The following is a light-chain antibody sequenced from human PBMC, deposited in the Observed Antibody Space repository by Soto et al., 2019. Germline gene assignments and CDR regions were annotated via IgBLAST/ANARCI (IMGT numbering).Light chain of an antibody. CDR3: SSYARGSTVV. CDR1: SSDVGGYNY. J-gene: IGLJ2*01. V-gene: IGLV2-14*01. Sequence: QSVLTQPASVSGSPGQSITISCTGTSSDVGGYNYVSWYQQHPRKAPKVMIYDVINRPSGVSNRFSGSKSGNTASLTISGLQAEDEADYYCSSYARGSTVVFGGGTKLTLL. CDR2: DVI.